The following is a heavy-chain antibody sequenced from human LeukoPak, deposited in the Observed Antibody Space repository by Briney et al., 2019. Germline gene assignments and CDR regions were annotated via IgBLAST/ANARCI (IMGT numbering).Heavy chain of an antibody. V-gene: IGHV4-34*01. CDR3: ARGLDHAKTGY. J-gene: IGHJ4*02. Sequence: SETLSLTCAAYGGSVSGYYWSWIRQPPGKGLEWIGEIHPDGSSNYNPSLKSRVTISADTSKNQFSLRLTSVTAADTALYYCARGLDHAKTGYWGQGTQVTVSS. CDR2: IHPDGSS. CDR1: GGSVSGYY. D-gene: IGHD3/OR15-3a*01.